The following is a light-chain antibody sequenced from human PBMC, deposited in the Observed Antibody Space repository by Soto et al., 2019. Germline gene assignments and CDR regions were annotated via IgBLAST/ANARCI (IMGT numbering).Light chain of an antibody. CDR1: QSVSSSY. CDR2: GAS. V-gene: IGKV3-20*01. CDR3: QQYGSSPQT. Sequence: EIVLTQSPGTLSLSPGERATLSCRASQSVSSSYLAWYQQKPGQAPRLLIYGASSRATGIPDRFSGSGSGTEFTLTISRLEPEDFAVYYCQQYGSSPQTFGRGTKVEIK. J-gene: IGKJ1*01.